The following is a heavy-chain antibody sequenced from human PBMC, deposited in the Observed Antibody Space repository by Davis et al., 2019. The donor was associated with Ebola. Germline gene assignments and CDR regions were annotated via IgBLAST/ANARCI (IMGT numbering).Heavy chain of an antibody. CDR3: ARDGVDTAMVTLIYYYYGMDV. D-gene: IGHD5-18*01. J-gene: IGHJ6*02. CDR2: VWYNGGNQ. CDR1: GFTFSDYG. V-gene: IGHV3-33*01. Sequence: GESLKISCAASGFTFSDYGMHWVRQSPGKGLEWVAHVWYNGGNQYYANSVEGRFTVSRDNSKNTLYLQMNSLRAEDTAVYYCARDGVDTAMVTLIYYYYGMDVWGQGTTVTVSS.